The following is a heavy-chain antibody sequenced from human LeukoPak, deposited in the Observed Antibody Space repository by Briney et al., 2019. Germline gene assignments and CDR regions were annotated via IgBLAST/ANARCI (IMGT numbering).Heavy chain of an antibody. CDR2: IYPGDSDT. CDR1: GYSFTSYW. V-gene: IGHV5-51*01. J-gene: IGHJ4*02. D-gene: IGHD1-26*01. Sequence: KVGESLKIPCKGSGYSFTSYWIGWVRQMPGKGLEWMGIIYPGDSDTRYSPSFQGRVTISADKSISTAYLQWSSLKASDTAMYYCARYGSYYVGGADYWGQGTLVTVSS. CDR3: ARYGSYYVGGADY.